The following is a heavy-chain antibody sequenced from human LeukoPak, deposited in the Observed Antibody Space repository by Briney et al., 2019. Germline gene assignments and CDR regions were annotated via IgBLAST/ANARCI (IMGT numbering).Heavy chain of an antibody. J-gene: IGHJ5*02. D-gene: IGHD6-13*01. CDR2: ISAYNGNT. CDR1: GYTFTSYG. Sequence: GASVKVSCKASGYTFTSYGISWVRQAPGQGLEWMGWISAYNGNTNYAQKLQGRVTMTTDTSTSTAYMEPRSLRSDDTAVYYCARDTSSSWYSANWFDPWGQGTLVTVSS. CDR3: ARDTSSSWYSANWFDP. V-gene: IGHV1-18*04.